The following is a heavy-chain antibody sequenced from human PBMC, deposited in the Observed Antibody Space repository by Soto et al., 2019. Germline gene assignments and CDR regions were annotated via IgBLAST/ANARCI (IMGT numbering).Heavy chain of an antibody. V-gene: IGHV3-15*01. D-gene: IGHD6-13*01. CDR1: GFTFSNAW. CDR3: TTRIAAARESWFDP. CDR2: IKSKTDGGTT. J-gene: IGHJ5*02. Sequence: EVQLVESGGGLVKPGGSLRLSCAASGFTFSNAWMSWVRQAPGKGLEWVGRIKSKTDGGTTDYAAPVKGRFTISRDDSKNTLYLQMNSLKTEDTAVYYCTTRIAAARESWFDPWGQGTLVTVSS.